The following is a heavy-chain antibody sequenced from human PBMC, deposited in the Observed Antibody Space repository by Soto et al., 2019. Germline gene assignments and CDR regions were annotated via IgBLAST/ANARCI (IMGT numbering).Heavy chain of an antibody. V-gene: IGHV1-2*02. J-gene: IGHJ6*02. CDR3: ARDFNHYTMDV. Sequence: XSVKVSCKASGYTFTCDYRHWVRQAPGQGLEWLGRINPNSGVTNYAQNFEGRVTMTRDTSTSTAYMEMSRLRFDDTAVYYCARDFNHYTMDVWRQGPTVTVSS. CDR1: GYTFTCDY. CDR2: INPNSGVT.